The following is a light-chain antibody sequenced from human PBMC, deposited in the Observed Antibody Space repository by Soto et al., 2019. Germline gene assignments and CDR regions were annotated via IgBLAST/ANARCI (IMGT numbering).Light chain of an antibody. CDR3: QQYNSYSSM. CDR2: AAS. V-gene: IGKV1D-16*01. CDR1: QGIRSW. Sequence: DIQMTQSPSSVSAAVGDRVTITCRASQGIRSWLAWYQQKPGKAPKLLIYAASSLQSGVPSRFSGSGSGTEFTLTISSLQPDDFATYYCQQYNSYSSMFGQGTKVDIK. J-gene: IGKJ1*01.